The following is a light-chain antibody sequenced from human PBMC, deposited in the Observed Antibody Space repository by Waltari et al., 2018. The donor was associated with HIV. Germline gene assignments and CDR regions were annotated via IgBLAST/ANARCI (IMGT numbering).Light chain of an antibody. J-gene: IGLJ2*01. V-gene: IGLV2-14*01. CDR1: GGYNY. CDR3: SSYSSSDTHVV. CDR2: EVR. Sequence: GGYNYVSWYQQHPGKAPKFMIYEVRNRPSGVSNRFSGSKSGNTASLTISRVQAEDEAYYYCSSYSSSDTHVVFGGGTKLTVL.